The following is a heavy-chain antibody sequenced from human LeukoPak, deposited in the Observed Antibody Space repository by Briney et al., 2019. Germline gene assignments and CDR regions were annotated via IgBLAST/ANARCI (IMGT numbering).Heavy chain of an antibody. D-gene: IGHD5-12*01. Sequence: VASVKVSCKASGYTFTDYYMHWVRQAPGQGLEWMGRINPKSGGTNYAQKFQGRVTMTRDTSIFTAYMEMSSLRSDDTAVYYCARDRGGSGLRNMFDPWGQGTLVTVSS. V-gene: IGHV1-2*06. CDR1: GYTFTDYY. CDR2: INPKSGGT. CDR3: ARDRGGSGLRNMFDP. J-gene: IGHJ5*02.